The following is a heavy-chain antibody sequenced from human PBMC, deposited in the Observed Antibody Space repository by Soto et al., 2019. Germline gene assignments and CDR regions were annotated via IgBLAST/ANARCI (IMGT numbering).Heavy chain of an antibody. CDR3: ARGSEPAYSSWYVNGDF. CDR1: GFTFTSYA. Sequence: QVPLVQSGAEVKKPGASVKLSCKASGFTFTSYAIHWVRQAPGQSLEWMGWINAGNGNTKYSQKFQGRVTITRDTSATTAFMDVSSLRFEDTAMYYCARGSEPAYSSWYVNGDFWGQGTLVSVSS. V-gene: IGHV1-3*01. D-gene: IGHD6-13*01. J-gene: IGHJ4*02. CDR2: INAGNGNT.